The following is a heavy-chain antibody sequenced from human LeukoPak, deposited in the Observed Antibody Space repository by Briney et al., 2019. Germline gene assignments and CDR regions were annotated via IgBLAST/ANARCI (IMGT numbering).Heavy chain of an antibody. CDR2: ISGGGTAT. J-gene: IGHJ4*02. CDR1: GFTVSSNY. Sequence: GGSLRLSCAASGFTVSSNYMSWVRQAPGKGLEWVSVISGGGTATYYADSVEGRLTISRDNSKNTLYLQMNSLRADDTAIYYCVKGGRTNSPLDYWGQGTLVTVSS. CDR3: VKGGRTNSPLDY. V-gene: IGHV3-23*01. D-gene: IGHD1-14*01.